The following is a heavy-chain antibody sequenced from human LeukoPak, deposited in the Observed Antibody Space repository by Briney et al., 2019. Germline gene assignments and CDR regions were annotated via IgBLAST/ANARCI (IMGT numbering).Heavy chain of an antibody. CDR1: GFTFSSYE. V-gene: IGHV3-48*03. D-gene: IGHD3-22*01. Sequence: GGSLRLSCAASGFTFSSYEMNWVRQAPGKGLEWVSYISSSGSTIYYADSVMGRFTIFRDNAKNSLYLQMNSLRAEDTAVYYCARGRMDYYDSSGYYWGQGTLVTVSS. J-gene: IGHJ4*02. CDR3: ARGRMDYYDSSGYY. CDR2: ISSSGSTI.